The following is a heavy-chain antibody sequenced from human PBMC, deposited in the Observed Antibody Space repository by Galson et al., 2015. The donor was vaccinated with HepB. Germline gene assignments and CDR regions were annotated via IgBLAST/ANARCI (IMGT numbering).Heavy chain of an antibody. J-gene: IGHJ4*02. CDR3: AKGDREVDI. V-gene: IGHV3-11*06. CDR1: GFTFSDYY. CDR2: ISGSSRDT. Sequence: SLRLSCAASGFTFSDYYMSWIRQTPAKGLEWVSYISGSSRDTNYADSVKGRFTISRDNAKNALYLQMNSLRAEDTAVYYCAKGDREVDIWSRGTLVTVST.